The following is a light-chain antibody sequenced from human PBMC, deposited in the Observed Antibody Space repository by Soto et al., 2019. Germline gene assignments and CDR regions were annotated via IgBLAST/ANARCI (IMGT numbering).Light chain of an antibody. V-gene: IGLV2-23*01. Sequence: QSVLTQPASVSGSPGQSITISCTGTSSDVGSYNFVSWYQQHPGKAPKLMIYEGSKRPSGVCSRFSGSKSGNTASLTISGLQAEDEADYHCCSYAGSASLYVFGSGTKVSVL. CDR1: SSDVGSYNF. J-gene: IGLJ1*01. CDR3: CSYAGSASLYV. CDR2: EGS.